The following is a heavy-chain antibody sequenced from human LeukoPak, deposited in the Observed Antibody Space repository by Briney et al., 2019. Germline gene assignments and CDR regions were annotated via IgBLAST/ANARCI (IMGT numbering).Heavy chain of an antibody. CDR3: ASGFNGSGSYVYYYYMDV. CDR1: GGSISSYY. V-gene: IGHV4-4*07. D-gene: IGHD3-10*01. Sequence: SETLSLTCTVSGGSISSYYWNWIRQPAGKGLEWIGRIYTSGNTNYNPSLKSRVTMSADTSKNQFSLKLSSVTAADTAVYYCASGFNGSGSYVYYYYMDVWGKGTTVTVSS. J-gene: IGHJ6*03. CDR2: IYTSGNT.